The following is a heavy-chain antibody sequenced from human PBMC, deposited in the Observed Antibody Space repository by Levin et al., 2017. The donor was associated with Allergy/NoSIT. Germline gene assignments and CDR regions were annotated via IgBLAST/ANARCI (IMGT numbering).Heavy chain of an antibody. V-gene: IGHV1-18*01. D-gene: IGHD1-20*01. Sequence: PGGSLRLSCKASGYTFNLYGVSWVRQAPGQGLEWMGWISGYNGDTNYAQKFQGRVTMTIETSTNTAYMELRSLTSDDTALYYCGRGGRNNYVDYWGQGTLVTVSS. CDR2: ISGYNGDT. J-gene: IGHJ4*02. CDR3: GRGGRNNYVDY. CDR1: GYTFNLYG.